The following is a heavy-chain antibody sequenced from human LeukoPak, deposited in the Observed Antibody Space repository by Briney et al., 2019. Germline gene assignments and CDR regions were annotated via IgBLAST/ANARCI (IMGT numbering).Heavy chain of an antibody. CDR2: IKSKTDGGTT. D-gene: IGHD3-9*01. Sequence: PGGSLRLSCAASGLTFSNAWMSWVRQAPGKGLEWVGRIKSKTDGGTTDYAAPVKGRFTISRDDSKNTLYLQMNSLKTEDTAVYYCTTDPRWHCDILTGYRSPFDYWGQGTLVTVSS. V-gene: IGHV3-15*01. CDR3: TTDPRWHCDILTGYRSPFDY. CDR1: GLTFSNAW. J-gene: IGHJ4*02.